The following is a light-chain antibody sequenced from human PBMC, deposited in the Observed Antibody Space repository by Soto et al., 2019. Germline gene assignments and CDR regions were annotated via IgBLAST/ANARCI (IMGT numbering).Light chain of an antibody. V-gene: IGLV1-40*01. CDR2: GNS. J-gene: IGLJ2*01. Sequence: QSVLTQPPSVSGAPGQRVTISCTGSSSNIGAGYDVHWYQQLPGTAPKLLIYGNSNRPSGVPDRFSGSKSGTSASLAITGLQGEGGADYYCQSYDSSLSGSVFGGGTKLTVL. CDR1: SSNIGAGYD. CDR3: QSYDSSLSGSV.